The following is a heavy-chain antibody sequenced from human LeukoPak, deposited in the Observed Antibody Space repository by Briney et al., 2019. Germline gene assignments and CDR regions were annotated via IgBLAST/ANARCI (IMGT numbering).Heavy chain of an antibody. D-gene: IGHD1-26*01. V-gene: IGHV3-53*01. Sequence: GGSLRLSCAASGFTVSSNYMSWVRQAPGKGLEWVSVIYSGGSTYYADSVKGRFTISRDNSKNTLYLQMNSLRAEDTAVYYCATRSYAPSGSSYYYYYYMDVWGKGTTVTVSS. CDR2: IYSGGST. J-gene: IGHJ6*03. CDR1: GFTVSSNY. CDR3: ATRSYAPSGSSYYYYYYMDV.